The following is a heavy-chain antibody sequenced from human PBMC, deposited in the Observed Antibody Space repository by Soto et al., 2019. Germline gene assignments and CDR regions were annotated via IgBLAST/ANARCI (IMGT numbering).Heavy chain of an antibody. D-gene: IGHD6-13*01. J-gene: IGHJ6*02. V-gene: IGHV3-23*01. CDR3: ARVIAAAGTPALDYYGMDV. CDR1: GFTFSSYA. Sequence: GGSLRLSCAASGFTFSSYAMSWVHQAPGKGLEWVSAISGSGGSTYYADSVKGRFTISRDNSKNTLYLQMNSLRAEDTAVYYCARVIAAAGTPALDYYGMDVWGQGTTVTVSS. CDR2: ISGSGGST.